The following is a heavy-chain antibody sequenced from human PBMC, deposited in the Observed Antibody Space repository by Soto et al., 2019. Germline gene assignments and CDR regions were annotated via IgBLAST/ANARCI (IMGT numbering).Heavy chain of an antibody. CDR3: ARAPQCKSYFARFAWLDY. CDR1: IDSISVLY. V-gene: IGHV4-4*07. CDR2: IYPSGDT. J-gene: IGHJ4*02. Sequence: PSETLCVTWTFSIDSISVLYWTWIRQPAGRGLESIGRIYPSGDTNYNRSLTGRVIMSLDTSKNQFSLNLTSVTAADTAVYYCARAPQCKSYFARFAWLDYWGQGTMVTVSS. D-gene: IGHD3-9*01.